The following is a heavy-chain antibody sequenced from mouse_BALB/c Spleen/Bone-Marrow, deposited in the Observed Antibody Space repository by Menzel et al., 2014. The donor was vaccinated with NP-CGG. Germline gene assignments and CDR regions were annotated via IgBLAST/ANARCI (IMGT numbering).Heavy chain of an antibody. J-gene: IGHJ4*01. V-gene: IGHV7-3*02. CDR2: IRNKANGYTT. Sequence: VQLKDSGGGLVQPGGSLGLSFGTSGFTFTDFYISWVRQPPGKALEWLGFIRNKANGYTTEYSASVKGRFTISRDNSQSILYLQMNTLRAEDSATYYCAVMDYWGQGTSVTVSS. CDR1: GFTFTDFY. CDR3: AVMDY.